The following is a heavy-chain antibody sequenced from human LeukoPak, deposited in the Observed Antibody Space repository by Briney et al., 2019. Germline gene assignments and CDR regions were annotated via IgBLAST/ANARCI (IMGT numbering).Heavy chain of an antibody. V-gene: IGHV3-15*01. J-gene: IGHJ4*02. CDR2: TKSKTDGGTT. CDR3: VVAAVAGVYLDY. CDR1: GFTFSNAW. D-gene: IGHD6-19*01. Sequence: GGSLRLSCAASGFTFSNAWMRWVRQAPWKGLEWIGRTKSKTDGGTTDYAVSVKGRFTISRDDSKNMLYLQMNSLQTEDTAVYYCVVAAVAGVYLDYWGQGTLVTVSS.